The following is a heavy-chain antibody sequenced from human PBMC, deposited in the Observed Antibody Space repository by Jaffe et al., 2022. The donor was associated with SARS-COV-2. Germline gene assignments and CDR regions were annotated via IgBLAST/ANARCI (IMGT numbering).Heavy chain of an antibody. D-gene: IGHD6-13*01. Sequence: EVQLVESGGGLVQPGRSLRLSCAASGFTFDDYAMHWVRQAPGKGLEWVSGISWNSGSIGYADSVKGRFTISRDNAKNSLYLQMNSLRAEDTALYYCAKDIERIAAAPGYWGQGTLVTVSS. V-gene: IGHV3-9*01. CDR1: GFTFDDYA. CDR3: AKDIERIAAAPGY. CDR2: ISWNSGSI. J-gene: IGHJ4*02.